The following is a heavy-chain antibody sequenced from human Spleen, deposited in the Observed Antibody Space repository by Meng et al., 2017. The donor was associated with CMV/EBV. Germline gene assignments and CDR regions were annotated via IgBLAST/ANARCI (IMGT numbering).Heavy chain of an antibody. CDR2: VIPIPDIA. CDR3: AKGPYNYGDYYLDY. J-gene: IGHJ4*02. Sequence: QVHLVQSGAEVKKPGSSVQVSGRASGFPFSNYILSWVRQAPGQWLEWMGRVIPIPDIANYAQNFQGRVTITADKSTDTTYMELSGLRAEDTAVYYCAKGPYNYGDYYLDYWGQGTLVTVSS. CDR1: GFPFSNYI. V-gene: IGHV1-69*02. D-gene: IGHD3-10*01.